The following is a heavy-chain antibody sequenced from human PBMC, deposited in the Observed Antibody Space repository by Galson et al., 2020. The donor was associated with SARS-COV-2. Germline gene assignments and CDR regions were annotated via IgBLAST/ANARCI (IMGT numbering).Heavy chain of an antibody. J-gene: IGHJ1*01. V-gene: IGHV3-23*01. CDR1: GFTFSSCP. Sequence: GGSLRLSCAVSGFTFSSCPMSWVRQAPGQGLEWVSEIRGSGDTTYYADSVKGRFTISRDTSKNTLYLQMNSLRAEDTAIYYCAKEVPMTGRTDEYFQHWGQGTLVTVSS. D-gene: IGHD3-9*01. CDR3: AKEVPMTGRTDEYFQH. CDR2: IRGSGDTT.